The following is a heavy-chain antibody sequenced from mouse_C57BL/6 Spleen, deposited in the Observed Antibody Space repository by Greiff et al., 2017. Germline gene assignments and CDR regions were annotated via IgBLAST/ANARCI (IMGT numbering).Heavy chain of an antibody. D-gene: IGHD3-3*01. CDR2: INPSSGYT. CDR3: ARGTPPGDQDY. Sequence: QVQLQQSGAELAKPGASVTLSCKASGYTFTSYWMHWVKQRPGKGLDWIGYINPSSGYTKYNQKFKDKATLTADKSSSTAYMQLSSLTYEDSAVYYCARGTPPGDQDYWGQGTTLTVSS. J-gene: IGHJ2*01. V-gene: IGHV1-7*01. CDR1: GYTFTSYW.